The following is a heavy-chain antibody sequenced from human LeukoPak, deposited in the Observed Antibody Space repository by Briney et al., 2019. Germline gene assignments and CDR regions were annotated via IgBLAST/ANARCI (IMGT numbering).Heavy chain of an antibody. CDR3: ARDSELEPVGTWFDP. V-gene: IGHV3-11*05. Sequence: PGGSLRLSCAASGFAFSDYYMSWIRQAPGKGLEWVSYINGKSDYTNYADSVRGRFTISRDNAKNSLYLQVNSLRTEDTAVYYCARDSELEPVGTWFDPWGQGTLVTVSS. D-gene: IGHD1-1*01. J-gene: IGHJ5*02. CDR2: INGKSDYT. CDR1: GFAFSDYY.